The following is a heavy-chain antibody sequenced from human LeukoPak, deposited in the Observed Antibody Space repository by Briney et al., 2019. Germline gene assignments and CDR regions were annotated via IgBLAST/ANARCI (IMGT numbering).Heavy chain of an antibody. CDR1: GFTVSSNY. Sequence: GGSLRLSCAASGFTVSSNYVSWVRQAPGKGLEWVSVIYSGGSTYYADSVKGRFTISRDNSKSTLYLQMNSLRAEDTAVYYCARADSSGYYGSYYFDYWGQGTLVTVSS. J-gene: IGHJ4*02. V-gene: IGHV3-66*02. CDR3: ARADSSGYYGSYYFDY. D-gene: IGHD3-22*01. CDR2: IYSGGST.